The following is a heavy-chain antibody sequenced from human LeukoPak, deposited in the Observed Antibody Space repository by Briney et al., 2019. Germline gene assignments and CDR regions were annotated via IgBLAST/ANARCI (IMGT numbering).Heavy chain of an antibody. V-gene: IGHV3-23*01. J-gene: IGHJ4*02. Sequence: GGSLRLSCAASGFTFSTYGMSWVRQAPGKGLEWVSAISGSGGSTYYADSVKGRFTISRDNSKNTLFLQMNSLRAEETAVYYCAKVLHSSSWYDFDYWGQGTLVTVSS. D-gene: IGHD6-13*01. CDR2: ISGSGGST. CDR1: GFTFSTYG. CDR3: AKVLHSSSWYDFDY.